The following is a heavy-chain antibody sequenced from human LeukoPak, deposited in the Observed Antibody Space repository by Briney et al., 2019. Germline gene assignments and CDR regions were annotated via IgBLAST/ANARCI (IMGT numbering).Heavy chain of an antibody. J-gene: IGHJ5*02. CDR1: GYTFTSYY. CDR2: MNPNSGNT. D-gene: IGHD3-3*01. V-gene: IGHV1-8*02. CDR3: ARVADFWSGYYWFDP. Sequence: ASVKVSCKASGYTFTSYYMHWVRQAPGQGLEWMGWMNPNSGNTGYAQKFQGRVTMTRNTSISTAYMELSSLRSEDTAVYYCARVADFWSGYYWFDPWGQGTLVTVSS.